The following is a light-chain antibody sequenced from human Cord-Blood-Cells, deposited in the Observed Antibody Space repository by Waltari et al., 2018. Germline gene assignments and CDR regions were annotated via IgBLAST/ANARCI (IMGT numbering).Light chain of an antibody. J-gene: IGKJ2*01. CDR1: QRVSSSY. V-gene: IGKV3-20*01. CDR3: QQYGSSPT. Sequence: EIVLTPSPGTLSLSPGERATTSCRASQRVSSSYLAWYPQKPGQALRLLIYGATSRATGIPDRFSGSGSGTDFTLTISRLEPEDFAVYYCQQYGSSPTFGQGTKLEIK. CDR2: GAT.